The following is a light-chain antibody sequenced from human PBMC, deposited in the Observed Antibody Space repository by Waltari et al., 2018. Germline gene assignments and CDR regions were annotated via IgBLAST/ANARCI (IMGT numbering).Light chain of an antibody. J-gene: IGKJ1*01. Sequence: EIVLTQSPGTLSLSPGERVTLSCRASQSVNGRLVWYQQKPGQAPRLLIYGTSSRATGIPDRFSGSGSGTDFSLTISRLGPEDFAVYYCQQHGSLPATFGQGTKVEVK. CDR1: QSVNGR. CDR2: GTS. V-gene: IGKV3-20*01. CDR3: QQHGSLPAT.